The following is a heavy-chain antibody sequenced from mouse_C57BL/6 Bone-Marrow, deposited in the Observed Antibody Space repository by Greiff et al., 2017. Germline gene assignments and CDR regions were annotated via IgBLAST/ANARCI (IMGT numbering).Heavy chain of an antibody. CDR1: GYTFTSYG. CDR3: ARNERFAY. J-gene: IGHJ3*01. Sequence: QVQLKESGAELARPGASVKLSCKASGYTFTSYGISWVKQRTGQGLEWIGEIYPRSGNTYYNEKFKGKATLTADKSSSTAYMELHSLTSEDSAVYFCARNERFAYWGQGTLVTVSA. CDR2: IYPRSGNT. V-gene: IGHV1-81*01.